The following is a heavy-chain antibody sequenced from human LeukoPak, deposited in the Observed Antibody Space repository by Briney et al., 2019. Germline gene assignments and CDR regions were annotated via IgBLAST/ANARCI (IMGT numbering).Heavy chain of an antibody. CDR3: AGDQAAMVLYYYYGMDV. Sequence: GGSLRLSCAVSGFTSSRYGMHWVRQAPGKGLEWVAIIWNDGSNKYYADSVKGRFTISRDNSKNTLYLQMNSLRAEDTAVYYCAGDQAAMVLYYYYGMDVWGQGTTVTVSS. D-gene: IGHD5-18*01. CDR1: GFTSSRYG. J-gene: IGHJ6*02. V-gene: IGHV3-33*01. CDR2: IWNDGSNK.